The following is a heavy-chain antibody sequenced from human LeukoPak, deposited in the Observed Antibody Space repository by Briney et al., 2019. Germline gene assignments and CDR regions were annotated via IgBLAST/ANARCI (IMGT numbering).Heavy chain of an antibody. CDR1: GFTFSSYW. CDR3: AGTSVPAAISPYFFDS. V-gene: IGHV3-7*01. CDR2: IKQDGSEK. J-gene: IGHJ4*02. D-gene: IGHD2-2*02. Sequence: GGSLRLSCAASGFTFSSYWMSWVRQAPGKGLEWVANIKQDGSEKYYVDSVKGRFTISRDNAKNSLYLQMNSLRAEDTAVYYCAGTSVPAAISPYFFDSWGQGTLVTVSS.